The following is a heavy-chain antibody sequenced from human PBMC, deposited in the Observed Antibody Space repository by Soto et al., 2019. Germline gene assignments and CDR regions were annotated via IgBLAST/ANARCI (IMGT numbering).Heavy chain of an antibody. J-gene: IGHJ5*02. V-gene: IGHV6-1*01. Sequence: SQTLSLTCAISGDSVSSYSAAWNWIRQSPSGGLEWLGRTYYRSRFFSDYAESVKSRIIINPDTSKNQFSLQLKSVTPADTAVYYCVRDRYSSSGWFDPWGQGTPVTGS. CDR1: GDSVSSYSAA. CDR3: VRDRYSSSGWFDP. D-gene: IGHD3-10*01. CDR2: TYYRSRFFS.